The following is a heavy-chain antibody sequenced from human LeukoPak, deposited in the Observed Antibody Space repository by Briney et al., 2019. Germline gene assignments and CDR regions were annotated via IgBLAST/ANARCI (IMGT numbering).Heavy chain of an antibody. Sequence: ASVKVSCKASGGTFSSYAISWVRQAPGQGLEWMGGIIPIFGTANYAQKFQGRVTITTDESTSTAYMELSSLRSEDTAVYYCARALLDPKLAPYYYYYYMDVWGKGTTVTASS. CDR3: ARALLDPKLAPYYYYYYMDV. J-gene: IGHJ6*03. D-gene: IGHD2-21*01. V-gene: IGHV1-69*05. CDR2: IIPIFGTA. CDR1: GGTFSSYA.